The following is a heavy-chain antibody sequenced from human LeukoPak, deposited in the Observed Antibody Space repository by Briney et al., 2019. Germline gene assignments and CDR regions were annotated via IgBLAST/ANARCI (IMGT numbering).Heavy chain of an antibody. CDR1: GGSISSGGYY. J-gene: IGHJ4*02. V-gene: IGHV4-31*03. Sequence: SETLSLTCTVSGGSISSGGYYWSWIRQHPGKGLEWIGYIYYSGSTYYNPSLKSRVTISVDTSKNQFSLKLSSVTAADTAVYYCARGGGIAVAGTQEFDYWGQGTLVTVSS. CDR2: IYYSGST. CDR3: ARGGGIAVAGTQEFDY. D-gene: IGHD6-19*01.